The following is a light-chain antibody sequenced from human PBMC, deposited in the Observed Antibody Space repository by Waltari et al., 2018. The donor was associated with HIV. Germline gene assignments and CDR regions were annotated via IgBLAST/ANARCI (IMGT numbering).Light chain of an antibody. CDR1: QKISNY. J-gene: IGKJ2*03. CDR2: AAS. Sequence: DIQMTQSPSSLSASVGDRVTITCRASQKISNYLNWYQQKPGKAPRLLIYAASTLQSGVPPRFSGSGSGTEFTLTISSLLPDDLATYFCQQSYSTSYSFGQGTKLQIK. CDR3: QQSYSTSYS. V-gene: IGKV1-39*01.